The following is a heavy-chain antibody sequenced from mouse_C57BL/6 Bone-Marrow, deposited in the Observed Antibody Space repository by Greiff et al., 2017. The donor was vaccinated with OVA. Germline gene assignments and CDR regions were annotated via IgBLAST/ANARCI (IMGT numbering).Heavy chain of an antibody. J-gene: IGHJ1*03. V-gene: IGHV1-15*01. D-gene: IGHD3-2*02. CDR1: GYTFTDYE. CDR2: IDPETGGT. CDR3: TRLAQANGYFDV. Sequence: QVQLQQSGAELVRPGASVTLSCTASGYTFTDYEMHWVKQTPVHGLEWIGAIDPETGGTAYNQKFTGKAILTADKYSSTAYMELRSLTSEDSAVSYCTRLAQANGYFDVWGTGTTVTVSA.